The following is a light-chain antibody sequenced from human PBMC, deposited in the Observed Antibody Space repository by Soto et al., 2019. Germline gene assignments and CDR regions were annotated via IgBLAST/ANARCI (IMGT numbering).Light chain of an antibody. V-gene: IGKV3-11*01. CDR1: QSVRGY. CDR3: QHRSAWPLT. CDR2: DAY. J-gene: IGKJ4*01. Sequence: EIVLTQPPATLSLSPGERATLSCRASQSVRGYLAWYQQKLGQAPRLLIYDAYNRATGVPARFSGSGSGADFTLTISSLEPEDFAAYYCQHRSAWPLTFGGGTKVEIK.